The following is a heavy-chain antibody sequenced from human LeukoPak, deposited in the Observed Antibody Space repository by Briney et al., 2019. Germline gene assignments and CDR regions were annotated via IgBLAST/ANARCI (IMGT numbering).Heavy chain of an antibody. Sequence: SETLSLTCAVYGGSFSGYYWSWIRQPPGKGLEWIGEINHSGSTNYNPSLKSRVTISVDTSKNQFSLKLSSVTAADTAVYYCAVGHYYGSGSYYYFDYWGQGTLVTVSS. CDR1: GGSFSGYY. J-gene: IGHJ4*02. CDR2: INHSGST. V-gene: IGHV4-34*01. D-gene: IGHD3-10*01. CDR3: AVGHYYGSGSYYYFDY.